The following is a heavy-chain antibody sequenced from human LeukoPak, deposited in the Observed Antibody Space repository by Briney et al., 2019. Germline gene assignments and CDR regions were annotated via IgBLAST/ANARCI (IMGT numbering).Heavy chain of an antibody. Sequence: SETLSLTCTVSGGSISSRSYYWGWIRQPPGKGLEWIGYVDHTGSTKFNPSLNGRVSISRDTSNNFFSLRLRSVTAADTAVYFCARGRVSSSTWYSTYYYFFYMDFWGKGTTVTVSS. V-gene: IGHV4-61*03. CDR1: GGSISSRSYY. CDR2: VDHTGST. CDR3: ARGRVSSSTWYSTYYYFFYMDF. D-gene: IGHD4-11*01. J-gene: IGHJ6*03.